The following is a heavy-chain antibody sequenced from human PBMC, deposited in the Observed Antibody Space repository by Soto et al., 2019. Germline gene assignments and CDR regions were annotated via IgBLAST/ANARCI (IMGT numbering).Heavy chain of an antibody. V-gene: IGHV3-23*01. CDR3: AKDSNKYSSSLRGRYFDY. Sequence: ESVGGLVQRGGSLRLSCAASGFPFSSYVMSWVRQAPGKGLEWVSGISGGGSNTFYADYVKGRFTISRDNSKNTLLLQMNSLGAEDTAVYYCAKDSNKYSSSLRGRYFDYWGQGIGVTVSS. CDR2: ISGGGSNT. J-gene: IGHJ4*02. CDR1: GFPFSSYV. D-gene: IGHD4-4*01.